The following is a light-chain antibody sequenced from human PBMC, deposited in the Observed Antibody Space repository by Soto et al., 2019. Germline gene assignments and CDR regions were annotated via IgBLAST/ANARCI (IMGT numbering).Light chain of an antibody. Sequence: QSALTQPASVSGSPGQPITISCTGTSSDGGDYKYVSWYQQYPGKVPKLMIYEVSNRPSGVSNRFSGSKSGNTASLTISGLQGEDEATYYCSSFTSLHTYDFGAGTKVTVL. V-gene: IGLV2-14*03. CDR1: SSDGGDYKY. CDR2: EVS. J-gene: IGLJ1*01. CDR3: SSFTSLHTYD.